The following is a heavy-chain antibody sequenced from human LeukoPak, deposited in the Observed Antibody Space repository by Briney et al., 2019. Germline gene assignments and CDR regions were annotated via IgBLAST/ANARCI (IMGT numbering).Heavy chain of an antibody. CDR2: IYHAGTT. Sequence: SGTLSLTCAVSGASISSTNRWSWARQPPGKGLEWIGEIYHAGTTNYNPSLESRVTISVDNSRNQFSLKLTSVTAADTAVYYCMRTYCSSTSCHYFDYWGEGTLVTVSS. CDR3: MRTYCSSTSCHYFDY. V-gene: IGHV4-4*02. J-gene: IGHJ4*02. CDR1: GASISSTNR. D-gene: IGHD2-2*01.